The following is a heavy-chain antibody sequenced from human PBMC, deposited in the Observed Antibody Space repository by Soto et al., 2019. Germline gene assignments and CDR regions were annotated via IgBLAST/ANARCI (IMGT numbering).Heavy chain of an antibody. CDR2: IYPGDSDT. D-gene: IGHD2-2*01. Sequence: ESLKVSCKASGYSFTSSWIGWVRQMPGKGLQWMGIIYPGDSDTRYSPSLQGQITISADKSISTAYLQWSSLKASDTAIYYCARLSGSSPTSGEWYYYDMDVWGQGTTVTVSS. CDR1: GYSFTSSW. J-gene: IGHJ6*02. CDR3: ARLSGSSPTSGEWYYYDMDV. V-gene: IGHV5-51*01.